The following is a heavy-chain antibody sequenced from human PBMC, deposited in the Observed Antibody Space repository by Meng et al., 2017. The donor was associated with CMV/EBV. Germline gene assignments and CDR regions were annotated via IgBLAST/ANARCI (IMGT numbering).Heavy chain of an antibody. J-gene: IGHJ5*02. CDR1: GGSISSYY. Sequence: VPLEAAGPGLVKPSETLSPTCTVPGGSISSYYWSWIRQPAGKGLEWIGRIYTSGSTNYNPSLKSRVTMSVDTSKNQFSLKLSSVTAADTAVYYCAREIVVVPAAIDNWFDPWGQGTLVTVSS. V-gene: IGHV4-4*07. D-gene: IGHD2-2*02. CDR3: AREIVVVPAAIDNWFDP. CDR2: IYTSGST.